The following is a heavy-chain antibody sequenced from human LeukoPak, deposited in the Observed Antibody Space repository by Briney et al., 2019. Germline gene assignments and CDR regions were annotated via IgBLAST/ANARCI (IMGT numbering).Heavy chain of an antibody. V-gene: IGHV4-34*01. CDR1: GGSFSGYY. CDR3: ARFSSIAAAFDY. Sequence: SETLSLTCAVYGGSFSGYYWSWIRQPPGKGLEWIGEINHSGSTNYNPSLKSRVTMSVDTSKNQFSLNLSSVTAADTAVYYCARFSSIAAAFDYWGLGTLVTVSS. CDR2: INHSGST. D-gene: IGHD6-13*01. J-gene: IGHJ4*02.